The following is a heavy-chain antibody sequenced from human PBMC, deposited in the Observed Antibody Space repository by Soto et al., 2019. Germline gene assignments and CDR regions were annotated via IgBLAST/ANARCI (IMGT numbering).Heavy chain of an antibody. CDR1: GFTFSSYA. CDR3: AKDSAYYDFWSGPDRDV. CDR2: ISGSGGST. J-gene: IGHJ6*04. V-gene: IGHV3-23*01. D-gene: IGHD3-3*01. Sequence: GGSLRLSCAASGFTFSSYAMSWVRQAPGKGLEWVSAISGSGGSTYYADSVKGRFTISRDNSKNTLYLQMSSLRAEDTAVYYCAKDSAYYDFWSGPDRDVWGKGTTVTVSS.